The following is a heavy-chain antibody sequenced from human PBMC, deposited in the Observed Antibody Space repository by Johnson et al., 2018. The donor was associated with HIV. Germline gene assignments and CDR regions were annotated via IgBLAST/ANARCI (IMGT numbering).Heavy chain of an antibody. CDR1: GFTFDDYG. CDR3: ARVIDQYFDSILDDAFDI. CDR2: INWNGGST. V-gene: IGHV3-20*04. J-gene: IGHJ3*02. Sequence: EVQLVESGGGVVRPGGSLRLSCAASGFTFDDYGMSWVRQAPGKGLELVSGINWNGGSTGYADSVKGRFTISRDNAKNSLYLQMNSLRDEDTAVYYCARVIDQYFDSILDDAFDIWGQGTMVTVSS. D-gene: IGHD3-22*01.